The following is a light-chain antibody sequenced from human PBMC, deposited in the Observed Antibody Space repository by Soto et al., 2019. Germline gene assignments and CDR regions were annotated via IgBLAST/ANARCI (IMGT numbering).Light chain of an antibody. CDR1: QSISSY. CDR2: AAS. CDR3: QQSDSTPLT. V-gene: IGKV1-39*01. J-gene: IGKJ4*01. Sequence: DIQMTQSPYSLSASVGDRVTITCRASQSISSYLNWYQQKPGKAPKLLIYAASSLQSGVPLRLSGSESGTDFTLTISSLQAEAVATYYWQQSDSTPLTFGGGTKVEIK.